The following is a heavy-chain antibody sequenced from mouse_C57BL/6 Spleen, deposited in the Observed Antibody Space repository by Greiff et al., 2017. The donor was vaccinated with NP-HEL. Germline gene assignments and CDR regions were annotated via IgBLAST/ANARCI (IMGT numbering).Heavy chain of an antibody. CDR3: ARYYYGSSYGYFDY. CDR2: ISDGGSYT. Sequence: DVHLVESGGGLVKPGGSLKLSCAASGFTFSSYAMSWVRQTPEKRLEWVATISDGGSYTYYPDNVKGRFTISRDNAKNNLYLQMSHLKSEDTAMYYCARYYYGSSYGYFDYWGQGTTLTVSS. V-gene: IGHV5-4*01. D-gene: IGHD1-1*01. J-gene: IGHJ2*01. CDR1: GFTFSSYA.